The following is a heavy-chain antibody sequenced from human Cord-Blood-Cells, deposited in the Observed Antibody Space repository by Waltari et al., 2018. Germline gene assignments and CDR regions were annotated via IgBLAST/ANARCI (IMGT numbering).Heavy chain of an antibody. CDR1: GFTFSSYA. J-gene: IGHJ6*02. CDR3: ARVGGYYNYYYGMDV. V-gene: IGHV3-30-3*01. D-gene: IGHD3-3*01. CDR2: ISYDGSNK. Sequence: QVQLVESGGGVVQPGRSLRLSCAASGFTFSSYAMHWVRQAPGKGLEWVAVISYDGSNKYYADSVKGRFTISRDNSKNTLYLQMNSLRAEDTAVYYCARVGGYYNYYYGMDVWGQGTTVTVSS.